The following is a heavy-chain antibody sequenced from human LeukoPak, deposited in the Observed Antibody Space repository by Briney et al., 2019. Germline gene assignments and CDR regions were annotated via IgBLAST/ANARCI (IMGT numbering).Heavy chain of an antibody. CDR1: GGSVSSYY. CDR2: IYYSGST. CDR3: ARDKDAFDI. Sequence: SETLSLTCTVSGGSVSSYYWSWIRQPPGKGLEWIGYIYYSGSTNYNPSLKSRVTISVDTSKNQFSLKLSSVTAADTAVYYCARDKDAFDIWGQGTMVTVSS. J-gene: IGHJ3*02. V-gene: IGHV4-59*02.